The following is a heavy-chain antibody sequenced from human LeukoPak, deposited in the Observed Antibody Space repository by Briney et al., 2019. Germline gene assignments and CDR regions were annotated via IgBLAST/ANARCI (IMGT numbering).Heavy chain of an antibody. CDR2: IKQDGSEK. D-gene: IGHD5-12*01. CDR1: GFTFSSYW. V-gene: IGHV3-7*01. Sequence: GGSLRLSCAASGFTFSSYWMSWVRQAPGKGLEWVANIKQDGSEKYYVDSVKGRFTISRDNAKNSLYLQTNSLRAEDTAVYYCARVLPRVTVATYLRDFYMDVWGKGTTVTVSS. CDR3: ARVLPRVTVATYLRDFYMDV. J-gene: IGHJ6*03.